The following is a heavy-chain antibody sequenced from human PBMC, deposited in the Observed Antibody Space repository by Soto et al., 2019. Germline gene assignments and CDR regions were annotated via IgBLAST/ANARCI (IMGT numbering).Heavy chain of an antibody. V-gene: IGHV4-59*08. CDR2: IYYSGST. D-gene: IGHD3-3*01. CDR1: GGSISSYY. J-gene: IGHJ6*03. Sequence: PSETLSLTCTVSGGSISSYYWSWIRQPPGKGLEWIGYIYYSGSTNYNPSLKSRVTISVDTSENQFSLKLSSVTAADTAVYYCARQIAGPYYDFWSGTSYYYYMDVWGKGTTVTVSS. CDR3: ARQIAGPYYDFWSGTSYYYYMDV.